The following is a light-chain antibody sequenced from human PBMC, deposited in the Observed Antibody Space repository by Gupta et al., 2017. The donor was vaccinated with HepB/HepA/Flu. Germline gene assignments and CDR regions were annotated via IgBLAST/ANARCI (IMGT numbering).Light chain of an antibody. CDR3: QQRSNWPPVT. J-gene: IGKJ4*01. CDR1: QSVSSS. CDR2: DAS. V-gene: IGKV3-11*01. Sequence: EVVLIQSPATLSLSPGERATLSCRASQSVSSSLAWYQQKPGQAPRLLIYDASNRATGIPARFSGSGSGTDFTLTISSLEPEDFAVYYCQQRSNWPPVTFGGGTKVEIK.